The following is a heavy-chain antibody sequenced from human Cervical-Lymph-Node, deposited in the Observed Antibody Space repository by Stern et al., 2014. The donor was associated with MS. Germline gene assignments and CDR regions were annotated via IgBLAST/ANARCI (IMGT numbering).Heavy chain of an antibody. D-gene: IGHD6-13*01. CDR2: IWYDGSNK. V-gene: IGHV3-33*01. CDR3: ASLGIAAAGTLDY. Sequence: MQLVESGGGVVQPGRSLRLSCAASGFTFSSYGMHWVRQAPGKGLEWVAVIWYDGSNKYYADSVKGRFTISRDNSKNTLYLQMNSLRAEDTAVYYCASLGIAAAGTLDYWGQGTLVTVSS. J-gene: IGHJ4*02. CDR1: GFTFSSYG.